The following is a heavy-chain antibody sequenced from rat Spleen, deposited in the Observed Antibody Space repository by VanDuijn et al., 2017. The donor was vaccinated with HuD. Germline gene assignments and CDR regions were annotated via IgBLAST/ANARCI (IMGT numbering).Heavy chain of an antibody. J-gene: IGHJ2*01. Sequence: EVQLVESDGGLVQPGRSLKLSCAASGFIFSKYDMVWVRQTPTKGLEWVATISYDGSHTYYRDSVRGRFTVSRDNAKSTLYLQMDSLRSEDTATCWWGRRGYGGFFGYFAYWGQGVMVTVSS. V-gene: IGHV5-29*01. CDR2: ISYDGSHT. CDR3: GRRGYGGFFGYFAY. D-gene: IGHD1-11*01. CDR1: GFIFSKYD.